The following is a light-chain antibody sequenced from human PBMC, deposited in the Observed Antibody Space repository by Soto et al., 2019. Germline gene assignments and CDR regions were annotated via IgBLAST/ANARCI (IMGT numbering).Light chain of an antibody. Sequence: EIVLTQSPGTLSLSPGERATLSCRASQSVSTNYLAWYQRKPGQAPRLLIYGASSRATGIPARFSGGGSGTDFTLTITRLEPEEFAVYYCQQHGSSPPTFGQGTKVEIK. CDR2: GAS. V-gene: IGKV3-20*01. J-gene: IGKJ1*01. CDR1: QSVSTNY. CDR3: QQHGSSPPT.